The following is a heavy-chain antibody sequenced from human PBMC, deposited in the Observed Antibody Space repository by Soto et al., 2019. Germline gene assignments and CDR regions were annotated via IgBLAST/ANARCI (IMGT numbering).Heavy chain of an antibody. J-gene: IGHJ6*02. D-gene: IGHD5-12*01. CDR2: ISSSSSTI. CDR3: ARDGPLEWLRATYYYYGMDV. V-gene: IGHV3-48*02. Sequence: PGGSLRLSCAASGFTFSSYSMNWVRQAPGKGLEWVSYISSSSSTIYYADSVKGRFTISRDNAKNSLYLQMNSLRDEDTAVYYCARDGPLEWLRATYYYYGMDVWGQGTTVTVSS. CDR1: GFTFSSYS.